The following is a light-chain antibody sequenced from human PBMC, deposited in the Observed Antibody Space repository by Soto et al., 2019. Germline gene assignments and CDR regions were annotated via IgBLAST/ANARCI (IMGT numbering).Light chain of an antibody. V-gene: IGKV3-15*01. J-gene: IGKJ2*01. Sequence: EIVMTQSPGTLSVSPGERATLSCRASQSVRSNLAWYQQKPGQSPRLLIYGASTRATGIPARFRCGGSATEFTLTISSLQSEDFAVYFCQQYNNWPPYTFGQGTKVEIK. CDR1: QSVRSN. CDR3: QQYNNWPPYT. CDR2: GAS.